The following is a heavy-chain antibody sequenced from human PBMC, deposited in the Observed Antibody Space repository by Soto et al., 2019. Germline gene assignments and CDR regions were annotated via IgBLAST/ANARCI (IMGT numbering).Heavy chain of an antibody. J-gene: IGHJ6*02. CDR3: ARAGKEYYGSGSAYCCGMDV. CDR1: GYTFTSYG. Sequence: QVQLVQSGAEVKKPGASVKVSCKASGYTFTSYGVSWVRQAPGQGLEWMGWISGYNGNTNYAQKLQGRVTMTTDTSTSTASMELSSLRSDDTAVYYCARAGKEYYGSGSAYCCGMDVWGQGIAVTVSS. CDR2: ISGYNGNT. V-gene: IGHV1-18*04. D-gene: IGHD3-10*01.